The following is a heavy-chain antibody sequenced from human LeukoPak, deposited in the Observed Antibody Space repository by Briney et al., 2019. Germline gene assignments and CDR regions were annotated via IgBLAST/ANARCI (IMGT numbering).Heavy chain of an antibody. J-gene: IGHJ3*02. CDR2: IYWNDDK. CDR1: GFSLSTSGVG. V-gene: IGHV2-5*01. Sequence: SGPTLVKPTQTLTLTCTFSGFSLSTSGVGVGWIRQPPGKALEWLALIYWNDDKRCSPSLKSRLTITKDTSKNQVVLTMTNMDPVDTATYYCAHRPNSGLRFFYDSSGQVFDIWGQGTMVTVSS. CDR3: AHRPNSGLRFFYDSSGQVFDI. D-gene: IGHD3-22*01.